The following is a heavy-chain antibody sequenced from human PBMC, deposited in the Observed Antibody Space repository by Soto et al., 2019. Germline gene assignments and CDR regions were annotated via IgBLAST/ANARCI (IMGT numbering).Heavy chain of an antibody. CDR1: GGPTCSGGYY. CDR3: ERVPLHTRRPEAPRAAYYGMEV. Sequence: PSETLSLTSTVAGGPTCSGGYYCSWIRQHPEKGLEWIGYLSYSGITYYNPSLQSRVTISVDTSQNQFSMKLSSVTAADTAVYYCERVPLHTRRPEAPRAAYYGMEVWRQGTPDTVSS. V-gene: IGHV4-31*03. D-gene: IGHD6-25*01. J-gene: IGHJ6*02. CDR2: LSYSGIT.